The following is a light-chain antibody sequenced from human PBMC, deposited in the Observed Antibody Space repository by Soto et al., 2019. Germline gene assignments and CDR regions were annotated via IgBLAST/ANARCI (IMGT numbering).Light chain of an antibody. V-gene: IGKV1-27*01. CDR1: QGISNY. J-gene: IGKJ4*01. Sequence: DIQMTQSPSSLSASVGDRVTITCRASQGISNYLAWYQQKPGKVPKLLIYAASTLQSGVPSRFSVSGSGTDFTLTISSLQPEDVATYYCQKYNSARALTFGGGTKVEIK. CDR2: AAS. CDR3: QKYNSARALT.